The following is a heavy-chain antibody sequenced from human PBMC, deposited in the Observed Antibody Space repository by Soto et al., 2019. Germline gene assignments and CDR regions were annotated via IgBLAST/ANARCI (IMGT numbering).Heavy chain of an antibody. Sequence: QAQLVESGGGVVQPGRSLRLSCAASGFTFSSYGMHWVRQAPGTGLAWVAVISYDGGLKHYADSVKGRFTISRDNSTNLVLLQMNSLRAEDTAVYYCVSDRGYGHASVPYSWGQVTRVSVSS. V-gene: IGHV3-30*03. CDR1: GFTFSSYG. D-gene: IGHD5-18*01. CDR3: VSDRGYGHASVPYS. J-gene: IGHJ4*02. CDR2: ISYDGGLK.